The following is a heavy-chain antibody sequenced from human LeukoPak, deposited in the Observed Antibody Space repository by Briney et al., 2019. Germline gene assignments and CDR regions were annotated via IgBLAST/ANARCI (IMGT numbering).Heavy chain of an antibody. D-gene: IGHD2-2*01. V-gene: IGHV1-2*02. J-gene: IGHJ5*02. Sequence: ASVKVSCKASGYTFTGYYMHWVRQAPGQGLEWMGWIKPNNGGTIYAQKFQSRVTMTRHTSISTAYMALSRLRSDDTAVYYCARARGDIVVVPAAIWFDPWGQGTLVTVS. CDR3: ARARGDIVVVPAAIWFDP. CDR2: IKPNNGGT. CDR1: GYTFTGYY.